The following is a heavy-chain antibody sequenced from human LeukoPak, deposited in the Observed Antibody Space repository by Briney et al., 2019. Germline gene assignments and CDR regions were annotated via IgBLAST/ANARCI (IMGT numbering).Heavy chain of an antibody. J-gene: IGHJ4*02. CDR2: ISGSGGST. D-gene: IGHD1-14*01. CDR1: GFTFSSYW. V-gene: IGHV3-23*01. Sequence: PGGSLRLSCAASGFTFSSYWMSWVRQAPGKGLEWVSAISGSGGSTYYADSVKGRFTISRDNSKNTLYLQMNSLRAEDTAVYYCAKRRLDTVKPEPAFDYWGQGTLVTVSS. CDR3: AKRRLDTVKPEPAFDY.